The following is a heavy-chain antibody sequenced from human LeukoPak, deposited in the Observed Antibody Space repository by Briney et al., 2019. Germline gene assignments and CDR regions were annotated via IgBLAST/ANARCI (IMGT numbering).Heavy chain of an antibody. Sequence: PSETLSLTCTVSGASINNHYWTWIRLSPGKGLEWLGYIHYGGSTKYNPSLKSRVTISVDNSNNKFSLRLSSVTAADTALYYCARGTLYSGWSYYFDSWGQGTLVTVSS. V-gene: IGHV4-59*11. CDR1: GASINNHY. CDR2: IHYGGST. CDR3: ARGTLYSGWSYYFDS. J-gene: IGHJ4*02. D-gene: IGHD6-19*01.